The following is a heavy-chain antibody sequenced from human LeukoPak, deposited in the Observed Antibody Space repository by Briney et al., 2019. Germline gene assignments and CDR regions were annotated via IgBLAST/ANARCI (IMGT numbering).Heavy chain of an antibody. J-gene: IGHJ5*02. CDR1: GGTFSSYA. V-gene: IGHV1-69*06. CDR2: IIPIFGTA. Sequence: ASVKVSCKASGGTFSSYAISWVRQAPGQGLEWMGGIIPIFGTANYAQKFQGRVTITADKSTSTAYMELSSLRSDDTAVYYCASLEVRDSSSWYWFDPWGQGTLVTVSS. CDR3: ASLEVRDSSSWYWFDP. D-gene: IGHD6-13*01.